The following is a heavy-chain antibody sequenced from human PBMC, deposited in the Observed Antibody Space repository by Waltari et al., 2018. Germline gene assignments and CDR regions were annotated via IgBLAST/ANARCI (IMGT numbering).Heavy chain of an antibody. J-gene: IGHJ3*02. CDR1: GFTFDDYA. V-gene: IGHV3-9*01. CDR3: LKKNDEVFDRNGLVYDAFDM. CDR2: MNYNSASI. Sequence: EVQLVESGGGLVQPGRSLRLSCVGSGFTFDDYAMPWVRTPPGKCREWVPGMNYNSASIGYGESVKGRFSISRDNARNGLYLQMNSLTTEDTALYYCLKKNDEVFDRNGLVYDAFDMWGQGTMVTVSP. D-gene: IGHD3-22*01.